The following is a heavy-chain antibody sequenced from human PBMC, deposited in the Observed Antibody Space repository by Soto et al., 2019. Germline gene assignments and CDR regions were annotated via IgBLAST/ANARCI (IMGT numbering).Heavy chain of an antibody. V-gene: IGHV1-3*01. CDR2: INAGNGNT. CDR1: GYTFTSYA. J-gene: IGHJ4*02. Sequence: ASVKVSCKASGYTFTSYAMHWVRQAPGQRLEWMGWINAGNGNTKYSQKFQGRVTITRDTSASTAYMELSSLRSEDTAVYYCARGLNGFLEIDYWGQGTLVTVSS. D-gene: IGHD3-3*01. CDR3: ARGLNGFLEIDY.